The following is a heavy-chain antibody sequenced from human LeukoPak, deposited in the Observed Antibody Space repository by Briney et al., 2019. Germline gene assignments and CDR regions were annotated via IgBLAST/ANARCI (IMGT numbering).Heavy chain of an antibody. J-gene: IGHJ4*02. CDR1: GGSISSSSYY. D-gene: IGHD1-26*01. Sequence: SETLSLTCTVSGGSISSSSYYWGWIRQPPGKGLEWIGSIYYSGSTYYNPSLKSRVTISVDTSKNQFSLKLSSVTAADTAVYYCARSLWYSGYMWDQGTLVTVSS. CDR3: ARSLWYSGYM. V-gene: IGHV4-39*01. CDR2: IYYSGST.